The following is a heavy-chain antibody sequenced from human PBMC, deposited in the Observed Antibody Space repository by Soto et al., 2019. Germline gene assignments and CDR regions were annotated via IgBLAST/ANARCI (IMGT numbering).Heavy chain of an antibody. Sequence: SVKVSCKASGGTFSSYAISWVRQAPGQGLEWMGGIIPIFGTANYAQKFQGRVTITADESTSTAYMELSSLRSEDTAVYYCARDLGYYDSSGYLKAQNFDYWGQGTLVTVSS. CDR2: IIPIFGTA. CDR3: ARDLGYYDSSGYLKAQNFDY. CDR1: GGTFSSYA. D-gene: IGHD3-22*01. J-gene: IGHJ4*02. V-gene: IGHV1-69*13.